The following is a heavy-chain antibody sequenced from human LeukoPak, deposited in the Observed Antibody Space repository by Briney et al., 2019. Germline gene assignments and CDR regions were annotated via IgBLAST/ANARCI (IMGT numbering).Heavy chain of an antibody. Sequence: GGSLRLSCAASGFTFSSYGMHWVRQAPGKGLEWVAVISYDGSNKYYADSVKGRFTISRDNSKNTLYLQMNSLRADDTAIYYCTRNQQLGGHSYYYYGMDVWGQGTTVTVSS. CDR2: ISYDGSNK. V-gene: IGHV3-30*03. CDR3: TRNQQLGGHSYYYYGMDV. J-gene: IGHJ6*02. CDR1: GFTFSSYG. D-gene: IGHD3-16*01.